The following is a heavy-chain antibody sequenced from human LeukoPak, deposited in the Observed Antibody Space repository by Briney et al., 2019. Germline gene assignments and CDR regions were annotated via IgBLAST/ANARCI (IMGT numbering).Heavy chain of an antibody. J-gene: IGHJ4*02. CDR2: MNPNSGNT. CDR3: ARRVTGYCTNGVCHTIDY. CDR1: GYTFTSYD. D-gene: IGHD2-8*01. V-gene: IGHV1-8*01. Sequence: ASVKVSCKASGYTFTSYDINWVRQATGQGLEWMGWMNPNSGNTGYAQKFQGRVTMTRNTSISTAYMELSSLRSEDTAVYYCARRVTGYCTNGVCHTIDYWGQGTLVTVSS.